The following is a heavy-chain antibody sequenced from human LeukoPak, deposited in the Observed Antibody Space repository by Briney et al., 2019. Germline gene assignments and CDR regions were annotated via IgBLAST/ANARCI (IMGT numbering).Heavy chain of an antibody. CDR3: ARDGSVDTAMVVGTFDY. V-gene: IGHV1-46*01. Sequence: ASVKVSCKASGYTFTSYYMHWVRQAPGQGLEWMGIINPSGGSTSYAQKFQGRVTMTRDMSTSTVYMELSSLRSEDTAVYYCARDGSVDTAMVVGTFDYWGQGTLVTVSS. J-gene: IGHJ4*02. CDR1: GYTFTSYY. CDR2: INPSGGST. D-gene: IGHD5-18*01.